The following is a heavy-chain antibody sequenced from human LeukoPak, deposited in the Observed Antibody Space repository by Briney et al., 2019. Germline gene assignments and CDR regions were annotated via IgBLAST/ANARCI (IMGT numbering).Heavy chain of an antibody. D-gene: IGHD3-22*01. CDR1: GFTFSHYW. Sequence: GGSLRLSCAASGFTFSHYWMTWVRQAPGKGLEWVANIKQDGSEKYYVDSVKGRFTISRDNAKNSLYLQMNSLRAEDTAVYYCARDRYYASSGYYWDDYWGQGTLVTVSS. J-gene: IGHJ4*01. CDR3: ARDRYYASSGYYWDDY. CDR2: IKQDGSEK. V-gene: IGHV3-7*01.